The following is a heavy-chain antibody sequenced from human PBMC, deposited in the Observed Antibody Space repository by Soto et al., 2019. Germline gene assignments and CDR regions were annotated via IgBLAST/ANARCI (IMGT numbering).Heavy chain of an antibody. V-gene: IGHV4-59*01. CDR2: IYYSGST. CDR3: ARGYGGNSGVGAFDI. J-gene: IGHJ3*02. D-gene: IGHD2-21*02. Sequence: SETLSLTCTVSGGSISSYYWSWIRQPPGKGLEWIGYIYYSGSTNYNPSLKSRVTISVDTSKNQFSLKLSSVTAADTAVYYCARGYGGNSGVGAFDIWGQGTMVTVSS. CDR1: GGSISSYY.